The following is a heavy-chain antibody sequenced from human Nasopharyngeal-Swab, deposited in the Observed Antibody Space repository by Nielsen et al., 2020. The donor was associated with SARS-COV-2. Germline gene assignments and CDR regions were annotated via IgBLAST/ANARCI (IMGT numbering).Heavy chain of an antibody. Sequence: GGSLRLSCAASGFTFSSYSMNWVRQAPGKGLEWVSYISSSSTIYYADSVKGRFTISRDNAKNSLYLQMNSLRDEDTAVYYCARGYDFWSGYYPGYFDYWGQGTLVTVSS. J-gene: IGHJ4*02. CDR2: ISSSSTI. CDR1: GFTFSSYS. CDR3: ARGYDFWSGYYPGYFDY. D-gene: IGHD3-3*01. V-gene: IGHV3-48*02.